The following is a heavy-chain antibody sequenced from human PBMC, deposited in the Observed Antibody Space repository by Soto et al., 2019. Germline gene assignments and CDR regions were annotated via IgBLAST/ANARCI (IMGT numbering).Heavy chain of an antibody. CDR1: GYTFKSYA. J-gene: IGHJ5*02. CDR3: ARADGYNFDSFFAP. V-gene: IGHV1-3*04. Sequence: QVQLDQSGAEVKKPGASVKVSCKASGYTFKSYAMSWMRQAPGQGLEWLVWINTGQDYTKYSQKFQDRVTITRDTSASTVYMELRSLRSEDSAVYYCARADGYNFDSFFAPWGRGTLVTVS. D-gene: IGHD3-9*01. CDR2: INTGQDYT.